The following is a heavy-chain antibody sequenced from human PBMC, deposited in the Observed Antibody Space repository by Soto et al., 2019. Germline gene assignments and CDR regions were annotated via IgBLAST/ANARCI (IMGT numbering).Heavy chain of an antibody. CDR2: IWYDGSNK. J-gene: IGHJ6*02. D-gene: IGHD3-3*01. CDR1: GCTFSSYG. V-gene: IGHV3-33*01. CDR3: ARVGFLEWSTAQDYYYYGMDV. Sequence: GGPLRLSWAASGCTFSSYGRHWVRQAPGKGLEWVAVIWYDGSNKYYADSVKGRFTISRDNSKNTLYLKMNSLRAEDTAVYYCARVGFLEWSTAQDYYYYGMDVWGQGTTVTVSS.